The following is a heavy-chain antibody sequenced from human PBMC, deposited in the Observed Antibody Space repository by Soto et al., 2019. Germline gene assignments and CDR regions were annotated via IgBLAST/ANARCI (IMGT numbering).Heavy chain of an antibody. Sequence: EVQLLESGGGLVQPGGSLSLSCAGPGFTFSTLPMNWFRQAPGKGLEWVSASSGTGVNTYYADSVRGRFTVSRDNSKNTMFLQMNSLRAEDTAVYYCANVRGWGQGTLVTVSP. J-gene: IGHJ4*02. D-gene: IGHD2-8*01. CDR3: ANVRG. V-gene: IGHV3-23*01. CDR1: GFTFSTLP. CDR2: SSGTGVNT.